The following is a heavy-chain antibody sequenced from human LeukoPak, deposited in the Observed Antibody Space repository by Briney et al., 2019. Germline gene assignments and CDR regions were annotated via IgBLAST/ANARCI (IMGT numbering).Heavy chain of an antibody. V-gene: IGHV4-38-2*01. CDR3: ARGLDFWSGHPSNWFDP. CDR1: GYSISSGYY. CDR2: IYHSGST. J-gene: IGHJ5*02. D-gene: IGHD3-3*01. Sequence: SVTLSLACAVSGYSISSGYYWGWIRQPPGKGLEWIGSIYHSGSTYYNPSLKSRVTISVDTSKNQFSLKLSSVTAADTAVYYCARGLDFWSGHPSNWFDPWGQGTLVTVSS.